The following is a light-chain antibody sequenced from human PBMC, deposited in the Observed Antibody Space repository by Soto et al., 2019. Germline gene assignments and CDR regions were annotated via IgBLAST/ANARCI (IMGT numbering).Light chain of an antibody. V-gene: IGLV2-14*01. CDR1: SSDVGAYNY. Sequence: QSALTQPASVSGSPGQSITISCTGTSSDVGAYNYVSWYQHHPGKAPKLLIFEVNNRPSGVSNRFSGSKSGTTASLTISGLQVEDEADYYSSSYTTPSPPYVFGTGTKLTVL. CDR2: EVN. CDR3: SSYTTPSPPYV. J-gene: IGLJ1*01.